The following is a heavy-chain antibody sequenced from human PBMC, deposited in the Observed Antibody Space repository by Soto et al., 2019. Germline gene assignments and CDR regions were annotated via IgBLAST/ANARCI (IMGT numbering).Heavy chain of an antibody. Sequence: QVQLVQSGPEVKKPGASVRVSGMTSGYAFTSYGVNWVRQVPGQGLEWMGWIAPHSGRTTYLPKFQGRVTITADPSTNTAYMELTSLRSDATGIYFCARAATGSYHSAYWGQGTVVTVSA. D-gene: IGHD3-10*01. CDR3: ARAATGSYHSAY. CDR2: IAPHSGRT. CDR1: GYAFTSYG. J-gene: IGHJ4*02. V-gene: IGHV1-18*04.